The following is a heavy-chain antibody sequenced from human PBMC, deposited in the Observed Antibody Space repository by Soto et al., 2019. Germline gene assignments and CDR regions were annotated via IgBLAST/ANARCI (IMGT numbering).Heavy chain of an antibody. CDR1: GGSFSGYY. V-gene: IGHV4-34*01. Sequence: QVQLQQWGAGLLKPSETLSLTCAVYGGSFSGYYLSWIRQPPGKGLEWIGEINHSGSTNYNPSLRSRVTLSVDTSKHQFALKLSSVTAADTAVYYCAREYGDYGVIDYWGQGTLVTVSS. D-gene: IGHD4-17*01. CDR2: INHSGST. J-gene: IGHJ4*02. CDR3: AREYGDYGVIDY.